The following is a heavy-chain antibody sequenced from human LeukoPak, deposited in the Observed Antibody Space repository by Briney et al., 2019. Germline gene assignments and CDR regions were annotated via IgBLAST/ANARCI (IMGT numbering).Heavy chain of an antibody. CDR1: GYTFTSYY. D-gene: IGHD3-3*01. J-gene: IGHJ5*02. CDR3: ARAPRGRFLEWTISWFDP. Sequence: ASVKVSCKASGYTFTSYYMHWVRQAPGQGLEWMGIINPSGGSTSYAQKFQGRVTMTRDTSISTAYMELSRLRSDDTAVYYCARAPRGRFLEWTISWFDPWGQGTLVTVSS. V-gene: IGHV1-46*01. CDR2: INPSGGST.